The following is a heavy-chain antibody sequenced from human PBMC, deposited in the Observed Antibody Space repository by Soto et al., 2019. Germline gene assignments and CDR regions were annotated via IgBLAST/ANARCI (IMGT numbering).Heavy chain of an antibody. CDR3: ARATMIVAHFQH. CDR1: GYTFTGYY. Sequence: ASVKVSCKASGYTFTGYYMHWVRQAPGQGLGWMGWINPNSGGTNYAQKFQGRVTMTRDTSISTAYMELSRLRSDDTAVYYCARATMIVAHFQHWGQGTLVTVSS. V-gene: IGHV1-2*02. J-gene: IGHJ1*01. D-gene: IGHD3-22*01. CDR2: INPNSGGT.